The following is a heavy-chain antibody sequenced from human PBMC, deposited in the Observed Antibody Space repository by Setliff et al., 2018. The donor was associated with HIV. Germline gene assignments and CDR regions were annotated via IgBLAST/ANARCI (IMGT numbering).Heavy chain of an antibody. J-gene: IGHJ5*02. D-gene: IGHD3-22*01. CDR1: GGSIDNNPYY. Sequence: EPLSLTCSVSGGSIDNNPYYWTCIRQPPGKGLEWPCSIYPTGRTYYNAALRSLVTISADTSKNQFSLKLNSVTAADTAVYYCASRIYYDDSRRVLREEGFDPWGQGTLVTVSS. CDR3: ASRIYYDDSRRVLREEGFDP. V-gene: IGHV4-39*01. CDR2: IYPTGRT.